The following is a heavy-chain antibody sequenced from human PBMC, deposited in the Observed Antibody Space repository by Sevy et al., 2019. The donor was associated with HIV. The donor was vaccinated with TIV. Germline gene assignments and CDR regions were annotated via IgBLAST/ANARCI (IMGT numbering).Heavy chain of an antibody. J-gene: IGHJ3*02. Sequence: GGSLRLSCAASGFTFSGSAMHWVRQASGKGLEWVGRIRSKANSYATAYAVSVKGRFTISRDDSKNTAYLQMNSLKTEDTAVYYCTRHEAAMVDDAFDIWGQGTMVTVSS. CDR3: TRHEAAMVDDAFDI. CDR1: GFTFSGSA. V-gene: IGHV3-73*01. CDR2: IRSKANSYAT. D-gene: IGHD5-18*01.